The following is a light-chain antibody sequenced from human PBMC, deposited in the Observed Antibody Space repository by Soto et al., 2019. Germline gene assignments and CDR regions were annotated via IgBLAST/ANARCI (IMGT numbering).Light chain of an antibody. CDR3: QQLNSYLVT. CDR1: QSISTTY. Sequence: EIVVTQSPGTLSLSPGDRATLSCRASQSISTTYLAWYQQRPGQAPRLLIYGTSSRATGIPDRFSGSGSATDFTLTINRLQPEDFATYYCQQLNSYLVTFGGGTKVEIK. V-gene: IGKV3-20*01. J-gene: IGKJ4*01. CDR2: GTS.